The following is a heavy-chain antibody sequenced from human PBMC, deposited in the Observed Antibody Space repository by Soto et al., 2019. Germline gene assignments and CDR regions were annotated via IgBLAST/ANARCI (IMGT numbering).Heavy chain of an antibody. V-gene: IGHV3-74*01. Sequence: GSLRLSCAASGFNFSVYWMHWVRQAPGKGLVWVARLNGDGTYASSADSVKGRLTISRDNAKNTLYLQLNSLRAEDTAVYYCARGGAYGDYRSDFWGQGTLVTVSS. D-gene: IGHD4-17*01. CDR2: LNGDGTYA. CDR3: ARGGAYGDYRSDF. CDR1: GFNFSVYW. J-gene: IGHJ4*02.